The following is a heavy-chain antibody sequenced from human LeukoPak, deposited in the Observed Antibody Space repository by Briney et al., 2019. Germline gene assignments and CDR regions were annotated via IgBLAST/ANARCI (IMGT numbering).Heavy chain of an antibody. CDR2: ISSISGHI. CDR3: ARLFRAGGDY. D-gene: IGHD2-21*01. J-gene: IGHJ4*02. Sequence: GGSLRLSCAASGFTSSDDSMNWIRQAPGEVLEWVSSISSISGHIYYADSGKGRFTISRDNAKNSLYLQMNSLRDEDTAVYYCARLFRAGGDYWGQGTLVTVSS. CDR1: GFTSSDDS. V-gene: IGHV3-21*06.